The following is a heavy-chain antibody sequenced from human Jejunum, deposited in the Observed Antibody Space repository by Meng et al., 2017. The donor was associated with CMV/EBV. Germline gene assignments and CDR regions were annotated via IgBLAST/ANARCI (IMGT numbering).Heavy chain of an antibody. J-gene: IGHJ4*02. CDR1: GGAFRNFA. CDR2: IVPMVSRP. Sequence: QVQLVQSGAEVKKXXSSVKVSCKASGGAFRNFAIDWVRQAPGQGPEWMGGIVPMVSRPNYAQKLRGRVTITADESTSTTYMALTSLTSDDTAVYYCARDDEAHWGQGTLVTVSS. CDR3: ARDDEAH. V-gene: IGHV1-69*12.